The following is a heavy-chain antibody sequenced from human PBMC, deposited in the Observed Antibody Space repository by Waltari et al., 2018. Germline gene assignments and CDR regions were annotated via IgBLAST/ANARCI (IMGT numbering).Heavy chain of an antibody. CDR1: GGTFSSYA. CDR3: ARYYYDSSGYPYYFDY. V-gene: IGHV1-69*05. D-gene: IGHD3-22*01. CDR2: ISPIFGTA. Sequence: QVQLVQSGAEVKKPGSSVKVSCKASGGTFSSYAISWVRQAPGQGLEWLGGISPIFGTANYAQKFQGRVTITTDEATSTAYMELSSLRSEDTAVYYCARYYYDSSGYPYYFDYWGQGTLVTVSS. J-gene: IGHJ4*02.